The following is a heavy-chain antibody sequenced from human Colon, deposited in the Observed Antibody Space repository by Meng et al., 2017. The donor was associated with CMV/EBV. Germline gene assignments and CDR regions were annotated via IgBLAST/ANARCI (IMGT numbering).Heavy chain of an antibody. CDR1: GFTFDDYA. V-gene: IGHV3-23*01. D-gene: IGHD3/OR15-3a*01. Sequence: GGSLRLSCAASGFTFDDYAMIWLRQAPGKGLEWVAGIGGSGVHAYHAASVKGRFTISRDNSKNTLYLQMNALRVEDTAVYYCAKGSQYSNFWTAPDWGQGTLVTDSS. CDR3: AKGSQYSNFWTAPD. J-gene: IGHJ1*01. CDR2: IGGSGVHA.